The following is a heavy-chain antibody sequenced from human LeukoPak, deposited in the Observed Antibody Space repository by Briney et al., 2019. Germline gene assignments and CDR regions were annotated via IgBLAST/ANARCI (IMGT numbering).Heavy chain of an antibody. CDR3: AKAAAWYSSGYYVL. V-gene: IGHV4-34*01. Sequence: PSETLSLTCAVYGGSFNHYYWSWIRQPPGKGLEWIGEINHSGSAKSNPSLKSRVILSVDTSKNQFSLNLTSVTAADTAVYYCAKAAAWYSSGYYVLWGQGTLVTVSS. CDR2: INHSGSA. J-gene: IGHJ4*02. CDR1: GGSFNHYY. D-gene: IGHD3-22*01.